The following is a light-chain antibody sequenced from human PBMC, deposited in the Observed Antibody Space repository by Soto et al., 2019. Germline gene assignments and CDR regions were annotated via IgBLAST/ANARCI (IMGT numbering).Light chain of an antibody. CDR2: EVT. J-gene: IGLJ1*01. Sequence: QSTLTQPASKSGPPDQPITISCTECSCDIGAYNYVSWFQQHPGKAPKLMIYEVTNRPSGVSNRFSGSKSGSTASLTISGLQAEDEADYCCSSYTSSNLLVFGTGTKVTVL. CDR3: SSYTSSNLLV. CDR1: SCDIGAYNY. V-gene: IGLV2-14*01.